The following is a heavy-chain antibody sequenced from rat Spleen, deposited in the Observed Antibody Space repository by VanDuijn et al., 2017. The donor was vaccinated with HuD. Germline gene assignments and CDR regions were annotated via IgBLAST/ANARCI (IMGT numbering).Heavy chain of an antibody. CDR1: GFSLTSNG. CDR2: IQSDGDT. J-gene: IGHJ3*01. Sequence: QVQLKESGPGLVQPSQTLSLSCTVSGFSLTSNGVSWVQQPPGKGLERMGRIQSDGDTYYNAALKSRLSISRDTSKSQVFLKMNSLQTEDTAIYFCIRESLPGYNSHWFVYWGQGTLVTVSS. V-gene: IGHV2S1*01. D-gene: IGHD1-4*01. CDR3: IRESLPGYNSHWFVY.